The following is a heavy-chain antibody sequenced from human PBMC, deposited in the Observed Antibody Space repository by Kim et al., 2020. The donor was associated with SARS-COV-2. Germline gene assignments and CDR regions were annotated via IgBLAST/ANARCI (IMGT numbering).Heavy chain of an antibody. Sequence: GGSLRLSCAASGFTVSDNHMSWVRQAPGKGLEWVSVLNSGGNTYYADSVNGRFTISRDNAKNVLYLQMNSLTTEDTAVYHCTKDPGYGSGIDVDPWGQGILVTVSS. J-gene: IGHJ5*02. CDR3: TKDPGYGSGIDVDP. D-gene: IGHD3-10*01. CDR1: GFTVSDNH. CDR2: LNSGGNT. V-gene: IGHV3-66*02.